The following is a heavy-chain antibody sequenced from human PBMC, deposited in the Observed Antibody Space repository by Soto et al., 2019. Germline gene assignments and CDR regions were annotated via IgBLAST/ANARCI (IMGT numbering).Heavy chain of an antibody. CDR3: ARAAYYYDSSGSNYGPFDY. CDR2: IYHSGST. V-gene: IGHV4-30-2*01. J-gene: IGHJ4*02. CDR1: GGSISSGGYS. Sequence: SETLSLTCAVSGGSISSGGYSWSWIRQPPGKGLEWIGYIYHSGSTYYNPSPKSRVTISVDRSKNQFSLKLSSVTAADTAVYYCARAAYYYDSSGSNYGPFDYWGQGTLVTVSS. D-gene: IGHD3-22*01.